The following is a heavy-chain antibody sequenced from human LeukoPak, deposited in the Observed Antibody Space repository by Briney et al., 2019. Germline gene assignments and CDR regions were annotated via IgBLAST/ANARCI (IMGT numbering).Heavy chain of an antibody. V-gene: IGHV3-74*01. Sequence: GGSLRLSCAASGFTFSSFWMHWVRQAPGNRLVWVSRVSPDGRTTSYADSVQGRFTISRDNAKNTLYLQMNSLRVEDTAVYYCARANPLDGGNLYPFDLWGQGSLVTLSS. J-gene: IGHJ4*02. CDR1: GFTFSSFW. D-gene: IGHD4-23*01. CDR2: VSPDGRTT. CDR3: ARANPLDGGNLYPFDL.